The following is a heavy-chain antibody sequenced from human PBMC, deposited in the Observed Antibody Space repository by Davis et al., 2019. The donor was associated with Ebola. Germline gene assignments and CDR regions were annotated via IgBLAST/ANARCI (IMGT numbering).Heavy chain of an antibody. Sequence: GESLKISCAASGFTFSSYWMSWVRQAPGKGLEWVSYISSSSSTIYYADSVKGRFTISRDNAKNSLYLQMNSLRDEDTAVYYCARHVDTAMVRTPSMDVWGQGTTVTVSS. CDR3: ARHVDTAMVRTPSMDV. D-gene: IGHD5-18*01. CDR1: GFTFSSYW. CDR2: ISSSSSTI. J-gene: IGHJ6*02. V-gene: IGHV3-48*02.